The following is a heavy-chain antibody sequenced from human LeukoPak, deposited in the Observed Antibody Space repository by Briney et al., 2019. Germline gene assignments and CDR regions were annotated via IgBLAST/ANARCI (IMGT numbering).Heavy chain of an antibody. CDR3: ARDGFNGRPFDY. D-gene: IGHD2-8*01. CDR1: GGSISSSSYY. V-gene: IGHV4-39*07. Sequence: SETLSLTCTVSGGSISSSSYYWGWIRQPPGKGLEWIGSIYYSGSTYYNPSLKSRVTISVDTSKNQFSLKLSSVTAADTAVYYCARDGFNGRPFDYWGQGTLVTVSS. J-gene: IGHJ4*02. CDR2: IYYSGST.